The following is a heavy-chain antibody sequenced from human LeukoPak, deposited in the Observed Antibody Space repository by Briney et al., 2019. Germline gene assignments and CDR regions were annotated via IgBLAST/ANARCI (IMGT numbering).Heavy chain of an antibody. CDR1: GYTFTDYY. CDR3: ARVGTTDY. CDR2: INPKSGAT. J-gene: IGHJ4*02. Sequence: ASVEVSCKTSGYTFTDYYMHWVRQAPGQGLEWMGWINPKSGATNYAQKFQGRVTMTRDTSISTAYLELTRLTSDDTAMYYCARVGTTDYWGQGTLVTVSS. D-gene: IGHD4-17*01. V-gene: IGHV1-2*02.